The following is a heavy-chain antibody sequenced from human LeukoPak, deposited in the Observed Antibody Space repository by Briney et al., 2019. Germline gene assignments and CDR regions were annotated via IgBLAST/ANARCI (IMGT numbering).Heavy chain of an antibody. Sequence: SETLSLTCTVSGGSISSYYWSWIRQPAGKGLEWIGRIYTSGSTNYNPSLKSRVAMSEDTSKNQFSLKLSSVTAADTAVYYCARGIAAAAEWEPLDYWGQGTLVTVSS. CDR2: IYTSGST. V-gene: IGHV4-4*07. CDR3: ARGIAAAAEWEPLDY. D-gene: IGHD6-13*01. J-gene: IGHJ4*02. CDR1: GGSISSYY.